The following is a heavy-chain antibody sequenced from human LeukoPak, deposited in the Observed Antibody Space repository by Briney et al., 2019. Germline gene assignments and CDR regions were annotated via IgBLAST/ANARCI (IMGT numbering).Heavy chain of an antibody. V-gene: IGHV1-2*02. CDR1: GYTFTGYY. CDR3: ARAQRRNLYYFDY. CDR2: IKPNSGGT. J-gene: IGHJ4*02. Sequence: ASVNVSCKASGYTFTGYYMHWVRETGGQGLEWMGWIKPNSGGTNYAQKFQGRVTMTRDTSISTTYMELSRLRSDDTAVYYCARAQRRNLYYFDYWGQGTLVTVSS.